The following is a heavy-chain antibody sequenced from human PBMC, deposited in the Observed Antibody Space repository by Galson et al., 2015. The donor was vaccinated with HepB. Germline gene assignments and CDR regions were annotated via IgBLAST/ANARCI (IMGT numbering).Heavy chain of an antibody. CDR1: GGTFSSYA. V-gene: IGHV1-69*06. J-gene: IGHJ6*02. Sequence: SVKVSCKASGGTFSSYAISWVRQAPGQGLEWMGGIIPIFGTANYAQKFQGRVTITADKSTSTAYMELSSLRSEDTAVYYCARASYSSSWHKYYYYYYGMDVWGQGTTVTVSS. CDR3: ARASYSSSWHKYYYYYYGMDV. D-gene: IGHD6-13*01. CDR2: IIPIFGTA.